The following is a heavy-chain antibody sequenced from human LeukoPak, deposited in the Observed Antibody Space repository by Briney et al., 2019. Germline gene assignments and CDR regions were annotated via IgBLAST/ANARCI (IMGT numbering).Heavy chain of an antibody. D-gene: IGHD6-13*01. CDR3: AKDSSSWYYFDY. CDR1: EFTFSFYA. CDR2: ISGSGGST. Sequence: GGSLRLSCAAPEFTFSFYAMSWVRQAPGEGLEWVSAISGSGGSTYYADSVKGLFTISRDNSKNTLYLQMNSLRAEDTAVYYCAKDSSSWYYFDYWGQGTLVTVSS. J-gene: IGHJ4*02. V-gene: IGHV3-23*01.